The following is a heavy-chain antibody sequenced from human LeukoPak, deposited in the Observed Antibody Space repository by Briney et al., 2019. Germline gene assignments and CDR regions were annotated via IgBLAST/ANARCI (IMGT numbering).Heavy chain of an antibody. CDR3: ARPPWGYCSSTSCYGAFDI. J-gene: IGHJ3*02. D-gene: IGHD2-2*01. CDR2: IYPGDSDT. CDR1: GYSFTSYW. V-gene: IGHV5-51*01. Sequence: GESLKISCQGSGYSFTSYWIGWVRQMPGKGLEWMGIIYPGDSDTRYSPSLQGQVTISADKSISTAYLQWSSLKASDTAMYYCARPPWGYCSSTSCYGAFDIWGQGTMVTVSS.